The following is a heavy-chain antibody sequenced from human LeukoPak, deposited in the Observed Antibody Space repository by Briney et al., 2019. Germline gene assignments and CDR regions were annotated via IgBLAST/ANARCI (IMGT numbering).Heavy chain of an antibody. D-gene: IGHD3-10*01. CDR1: GYSISSGYY. Sequence: PSETLSLTCAVSGYSISSGYYWGWIRQPPGKGLEWIGIIYRSGSTYYNPSLKSRVTISVDTSKNQFSLKLSSVTAADTAVYYCARDIGTYGSGSYYSDAFDIWGQGTMVTVSS. V-gene: IGHV4-38-2*02. CDR3: ARDIGTYGSGSYYSDAFDI. J-gene: IGHJ3*02. CDR2: IYRSGST.